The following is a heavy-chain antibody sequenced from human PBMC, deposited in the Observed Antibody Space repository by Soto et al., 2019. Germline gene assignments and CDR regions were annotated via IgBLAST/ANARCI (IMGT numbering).Heavy chain of an antibody. V-gene: IGHV2-5*02. CDR1: GFSLSTTGVG. CDR3: VQSRCGGDCLQSYSSHSYCGLDV. CDR2: IYWDDDK. J-gene: IGHJ6*02. Sequence: QITLKESGPTLVKPTQTLTLTCTFSGFSLSTTGVGVGWIRQPPGKALEWLALIYWDDDKRYNPSLNSRLTITKATSKNQVVLAMTNVDPVDTATYYCVQSRCGGDCLQSYSSHSYCGLDVWGQGTTVTVSS. D-gene: IGHD2-21*02.